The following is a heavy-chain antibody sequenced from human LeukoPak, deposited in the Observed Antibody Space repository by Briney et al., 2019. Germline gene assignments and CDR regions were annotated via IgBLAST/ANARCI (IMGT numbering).Heavy chain of an antibody. D-gene: IGHD2-8*01. J-gene: IGHJ4*02. CDR2: IYYSGST. Sequence: SETLSLTCTVSGSSINNNFWTWIRQPPGKGLEWIGYIYYSGSTSYNPSYSSGSTNYNPSLKSRVTISIDTSKNQFSLRLNSVTAADTAVYYCARASGVSSYLLPIWGQGTLVTVSS. V-gene: IGHV4-59*01. CDR1: GSSINNNF. CDR3: ARASGVSSYLLPI.